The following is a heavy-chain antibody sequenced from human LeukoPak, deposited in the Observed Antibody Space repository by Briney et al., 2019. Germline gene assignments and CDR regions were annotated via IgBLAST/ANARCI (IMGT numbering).Heavy chain of an antibody. D-gene: IGHD4-17*01. CDR2: IHTSGST. CDR1: GGSISSGSYY. Sequence: PSETVSLTCTVSGGSISSGSYYWSWIRQPAGKGLEWIGRIHTSGSTNYNPSLKSRVTMSVDTSKNQFSLKLSSVTAADTAVYYCARERGDRPDYWGQGTLVTVSS. CDR3: ARERGDRPDY. V-gene: IGHV4-61*02. J-gene: IGHJ4*02.